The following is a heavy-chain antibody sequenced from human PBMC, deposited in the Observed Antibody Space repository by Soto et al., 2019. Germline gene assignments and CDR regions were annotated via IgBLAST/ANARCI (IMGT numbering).Heavy chain of an antibody. CDR2: ISYSGAHI. V-gene: IGHV3-21*01. J-gene: IGHJ4*02. CDR3: AREWDCSGGTCYVFDY. D-gene: IGHD2-15*01. Sequence: PGGSLRLSCAASGFTFSTYNMNWVRQAPGKGLEWVSSISYSGAHIYYADSVEGRFTISRDNARDSLYLQLKSLRAEDTAVYYCAREWDCSGGTCYVFDYWGLGTLVTVSS. CDR1: GFTFSTYN.